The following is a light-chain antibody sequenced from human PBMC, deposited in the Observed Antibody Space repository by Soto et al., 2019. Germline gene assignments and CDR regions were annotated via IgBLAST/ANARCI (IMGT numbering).Light chain of an antibody. Sequence: EIVMTQSPATLSVSPGGSATLSCRASQHVSSNFAWYRQKPGQAPTLLIYRASTRATGIPARFSGSGSGTEFTLTISSLQSEDLAVYFCQQYNNWPYTFGQGTKLEIK. CDR2: RAS. V-gene: IGKV3-15*01. CDR3: QQYNNWPYT. CDR1: QHVSSN. J-gene: IGKJ2*01.